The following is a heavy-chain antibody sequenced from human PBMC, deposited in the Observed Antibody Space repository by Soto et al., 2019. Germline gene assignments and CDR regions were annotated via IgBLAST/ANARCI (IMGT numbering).Heavy chain of an antibody. J-gene: IGHJ6*02. D-gene: IGHD2-2*01. Sequence: QVQLVQSGAEVKKPGSSVKISCKASGGTFSTYAITWVRQAPGQGLEWMGGIIPIFGTTNYALKFQGRVSINADKSTSPAYMELSSLRSDDTAVYYCARPSSSSLENSYYYAVDVWGQGTTVIVSS. CDR2: IIPIFGTT. CDR1: GGTFSTYA. V-gene: IGHV1-69*14. CDR3: ARPSSSSLENSYYYAVDV.